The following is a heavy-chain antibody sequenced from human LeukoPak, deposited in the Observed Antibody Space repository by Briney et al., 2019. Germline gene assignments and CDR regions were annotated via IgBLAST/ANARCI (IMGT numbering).Heavy chain of an antibody. CDR2: ILYDGSNK. Sequence: PGGSLRLSCAASGFTFSTYAMHWVRQAPGKGLEWVALILYDGSNKYYADSVKGRFTISRDNSKNTLFLQMNSLRTEDTAVYYCARDSSSWGNDAFDIWGQGTMVTVSS. CDR3: ARDSSSWGNDAFDI. J-gene: IGHJ3*02. CDR1: GFTFSTYA. D-gene: IGHD6-13*01. V-gene: IGHV3-30*04.